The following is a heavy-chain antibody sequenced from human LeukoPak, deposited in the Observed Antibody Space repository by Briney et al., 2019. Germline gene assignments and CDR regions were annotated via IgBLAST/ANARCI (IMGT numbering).Heavy chain of an antibody. CDR3: ARRAGAYSHPYDY. CDR1: GFTLSSYA. D-gene: IGHD4/OR15-4a*01. V-gene: IGHV3-23*01. CDR2: TSSGDSGK. J-gene: IGHJ4*02. Sequence: SGGSLRLSCVVSGFTLSSYAMSWVRQAPGKGLEWVAATSSGDSGKYHADSVRGRFTISRDNSKNTVYLQMNSLRAEDAAVYYCARRAGAYSHPYDYWGQGTLVTISS.